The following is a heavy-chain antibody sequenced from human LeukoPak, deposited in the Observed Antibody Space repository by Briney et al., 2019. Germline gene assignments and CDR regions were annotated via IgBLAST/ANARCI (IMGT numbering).Heavy chain of an antibody. Sequence: SGGSLRLSCAASGFTFSSYAMSWVRQAPGKGLEWVANIKQDGSEKYYVDSVKGRFTISRDNAKNSLYLQMNSLRAEDTAVYYCARDSWYYDSSGPVDYWGQGTLVTVSS. V-gene: IGHV3-7*01. CDR1: GFTFSSYA. CDR2: IKQDGSEK. D-gene: IGHD3-22*01. CDR3: ARDSWYYDSSGPVDY. J-gene: IGHJ4*02.